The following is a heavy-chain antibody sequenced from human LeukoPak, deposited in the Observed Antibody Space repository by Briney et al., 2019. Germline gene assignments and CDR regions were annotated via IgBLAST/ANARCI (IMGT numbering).Heavy chain of an antibody. CDR1: GFTVSSNY. D-gene: IGHD1-26*01. V-gene: IGHV3-53*01. J-gene: IGHJ4*02. CDR2: IYSGGST. CDR3: AGAVGATTFILNY. Sequence: GGSLRLSFAASGFTVSSNYMSWVRQAPGKGLEWVSVIYSGGSTYYADSVEGRFTISRDNSKNTLYLQMNSLRAEDTAVYYCAGAVGATTFILNYWGQGTLVTVSS.